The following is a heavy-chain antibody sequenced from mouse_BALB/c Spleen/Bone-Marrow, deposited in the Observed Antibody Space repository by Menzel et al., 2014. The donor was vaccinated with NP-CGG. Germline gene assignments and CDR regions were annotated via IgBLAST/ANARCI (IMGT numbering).Heavy chain of an antibody. CDR3: ARNYGYGKSFAY. J-gene: IGHJ3*01. CDR1: GFNIKDTY. D-gene: IGHD2-2*01. CDR2: IDPANGNT. V-gene: IGHV14-3*02. Sequence: VQLQQPGAELVKPGASVELSCTASGFNIKDTYMHWVKQRPEQGLEWIGRIDPANGNTKYDPKFQGKATITADTSSNTAYLQLSSLTSEDTAVYYCARNYGYGKSFAYWGQGTLVTVSA.